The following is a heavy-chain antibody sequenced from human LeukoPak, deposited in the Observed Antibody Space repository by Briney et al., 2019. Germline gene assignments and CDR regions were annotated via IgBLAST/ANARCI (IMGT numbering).Heavy chain of an antibody. Sequence: PSQTLSLTCTVSGGSISSGGYYWSWIRQHPGKGLEWIGYIYYSGSTYYNPSLKSRVTISVDTSKNQFSLKLSSVTAADTAVYYCARVSEGLGTRLFDYWGQGTLVTVSS. CDR1: GGSISSGGYY. D-gene: IGHD1-1*01. CDR3: ARVSEGLGTRLFDY. V-gene: IGHV4-31*03. J-gene: IGHJ4*02. CDR2: IYYSGST.